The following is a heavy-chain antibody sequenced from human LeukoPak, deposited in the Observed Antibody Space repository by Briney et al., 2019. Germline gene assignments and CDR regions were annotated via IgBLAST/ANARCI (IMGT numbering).Heavy chain of an antibody. D-gene: IGHD6-6*01. CDR2: INYSGST. Sequence: SETLSLTCTVSGASINSGGYYWSWIRQHPGKGLEWIGYINYSGSTHDNPSLKSRVTISVDTSKNQFSLKMNSVTAADTAVYYCARDGSSSSFRSWFDPWGQGTLVTVSS. CDR3: ARDGSSSSFRSWFDP. V-gene: IGHV4-31*03. CDR1: GASINSGGYY. J-gene: IGHJ5*02.